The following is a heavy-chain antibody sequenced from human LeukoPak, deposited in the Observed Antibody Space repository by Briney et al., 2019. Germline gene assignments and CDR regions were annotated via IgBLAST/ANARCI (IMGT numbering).Heavy chain of an antibody. V-gene: IGHV3-11*01. CDR3: ARAVPGPGAILWFDP. CDR2: ISSRSSNR. CDR1: GFTFSDSY. Sequence: GGSLRLSCAASGFTFSDSYMSWIRQAPGKGLEWVSYISSRSSNRYYADSVKGRFTISRDNAKNSLYLHMNSLRAEDTAVYYCARAVPGPGAILWFDPWGQGTLVTVSS. J-gene: IGHJ5*02. D-gene: IGHD2-2*02.